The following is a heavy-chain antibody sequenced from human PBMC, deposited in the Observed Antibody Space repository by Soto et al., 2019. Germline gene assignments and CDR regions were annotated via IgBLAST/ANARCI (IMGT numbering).Heavy chain of an antibody. CDR3: AKQWGDYYYYMEV. Sequence: GGSLRLSCAASGFTFSSYGMHWVRQAPGKGLEWVAVISYDGSNKYYADSVKGRFTISRGNSKNTLYLQMNSLRAEDTAVYYCAKQWGDYYYYMEVWGKGTTVTVSS. J-gene: IGHJ6*03. CDR2: ISYDGSNK. CDR1: GFTFSSYG. V-gene: IGHV3-30*18. D-gene: IGHD1-26*01.